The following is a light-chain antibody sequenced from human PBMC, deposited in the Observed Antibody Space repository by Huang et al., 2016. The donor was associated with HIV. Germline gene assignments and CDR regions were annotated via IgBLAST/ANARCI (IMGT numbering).Light chain of an antibody. J-gene: IGKJ1*01. V-gene: IGKV1-39*01. CDR1: QTISNY. CDR3: QQSSISPWT. CDR2: AAS. Sequence: DIQMTQSPSSLSASVGDRVTITCRASQTISNYLNWYQQKPGKAPKLLIYAASDLQSGVPSRFSGRGSGTDFTLTISSLQPEDSATYYCQQSSISPWTFGQGTRVETK.